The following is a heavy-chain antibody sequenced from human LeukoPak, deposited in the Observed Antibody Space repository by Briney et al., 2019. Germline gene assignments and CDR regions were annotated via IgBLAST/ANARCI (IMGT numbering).Heavy chain of an antibody. V-gene: IGHV3-23*01. CDR1: GFTFSSYA. CDR3: ARVRVAVAGTYYFDY. J-gene: IGHJ4*02. CDR2: ISGSGGST. Sequence: GGSLRLSCAASGFTFSSYAMSWVRQAPGKGLEWVSAISGSGGSTYYADSVKGRFTISRDNAKNSLYLQMNSLRAEDTAVYYCARVRVAVAGTYYFDYWGQGTLVTVSS. D-gene: IGHD6-19*01.